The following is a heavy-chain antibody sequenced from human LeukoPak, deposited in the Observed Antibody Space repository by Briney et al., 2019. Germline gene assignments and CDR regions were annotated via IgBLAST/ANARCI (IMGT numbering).Heavy chain of an antibody. CDR2: ISGSGGST. V-gene: IGHV3-23*01. CDR1: GFTFSSYA. CDR3: AKPPFGVVRAPTTYYFDY. J-gene: IGHJ4*02. Sequence: GGSLRLSCAASGFTFSSYAMSWVRQAPGKGLEWVSAISGSGGSTYYADSVKGRFTISRDNSKNTLYLQMNSLRAEDTAVYYCAKPPFGVVRAPTTYYFDYWGQGTLVTVSS. D-gene: IGHD2-15*01.